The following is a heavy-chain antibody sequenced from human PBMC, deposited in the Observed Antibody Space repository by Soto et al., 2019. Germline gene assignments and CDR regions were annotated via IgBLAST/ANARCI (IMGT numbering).Heavy chain of an antibody. CDR3: AILNHAYGDWYNWFDP. CDR2: IIPIFGTA. J-gene: IGHJ5*02. CDR1: GGTFSSYA. V-gene: IGHV1-69*05. Sequence: QVQLVQSGAEVKKPGSSVKVSCKASGGTFSSYAISWVRQAPGQGLEWMGGIIPIFGTANYAQKFQGRVTITXXEXTXIAYMELSSLRSEDTAVYYCAILNHAYGDWYNWFDPWGQGTLVTVSS. D-gene: IGHD4-17*01.